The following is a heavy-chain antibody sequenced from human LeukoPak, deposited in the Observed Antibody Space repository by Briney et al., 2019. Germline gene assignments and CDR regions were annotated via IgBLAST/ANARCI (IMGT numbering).Heavy chain of an antibody. V-gene: IGHV3-15*01. CDR1: GFTFSNAW. CDR3: TTELSPVRAIVGATDLGGY. J-gene: IGHJ4*02. Sequence: GGSLRLSCAASGFTFSNAWMSWVRQAPGKGLEWVGRIKSKTDGGTTDYAAPVKGRFTISRDDSKNTLYLQMNSLKTEDTAVYYCTTELSPVRAIVGATDLGGYWGQGTLVTVSS. CDR2: IKSKTDGGTT. D-gene: IGHD1-26*01.